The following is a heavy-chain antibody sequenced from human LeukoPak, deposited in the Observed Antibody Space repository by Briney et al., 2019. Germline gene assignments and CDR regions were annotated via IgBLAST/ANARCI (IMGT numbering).Heavy chain of an antibody. V-gene: IGHV3-9*03. J-gene: IGHJ3*02. CDR3: VKGAGGVQDAFDK. Sequence: GGSLRLSCAASGFTFDDFAMHWVRQAPGKGLEWVSSISYNSDIRAYVDSVKGRFIISRDNAKRFLYLQMNSLRTEDMALYYCVKGAGGVQDAFDKWGQGTMVIVSS. CDR1: GFTFDDFA. D-gene: IGHD3-10*01. CDR2: ISYNSDIR.